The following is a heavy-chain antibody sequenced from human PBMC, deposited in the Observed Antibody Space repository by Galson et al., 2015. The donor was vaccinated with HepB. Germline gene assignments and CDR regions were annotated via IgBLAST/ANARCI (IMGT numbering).Heavy chain of an antibody. V-gene: IGHV3-53*01. CDR1: GFTVSSNY. J-gene: IGHJ6*02. CDR3: ARDPPHRDDYYYGMDV. Sequence: SLRLSCAASGFTVSSNYMSWVRQAPGKGLEWVSVIYSGGSTYYADSVKGRFTVSRDNSKNTLYLQMNSLRAEDTAVYYCARDPPHRDDYYYGMDVWGQGTTVTVSS. CDR2: IYSGGST.